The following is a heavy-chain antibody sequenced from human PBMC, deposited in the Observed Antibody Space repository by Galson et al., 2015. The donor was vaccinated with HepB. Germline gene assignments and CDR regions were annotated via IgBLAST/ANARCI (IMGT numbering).Heavy chain of an antibody. V-gene: IGHV3-23*01. CDR3: AKDYSSSWYPGYFDY. D-gene: IGHD6-13*01. CDR1: GFTFSSYA. CDR2: ISGSGGST. Sequence: SLRLSCAASGFTFSSYAMSWVRQAPGKGLEWVSAISGSGGSTYYADSVKGRFTISRDNSKNTLYLQMNSLRAEDTAVYYCAKDYSSSWYPGYFDYWGQGTLVTVSS. J-gene: IGHJ4*02.